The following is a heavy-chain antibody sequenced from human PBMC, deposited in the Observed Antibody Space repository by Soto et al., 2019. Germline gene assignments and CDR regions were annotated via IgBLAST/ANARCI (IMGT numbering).Heavy chain of an antibody. D-gene: IGHD2-8*01. V-gene: IGHV1-69*06. J-gene: IGHJ6*02. CDR2: IIPIFGTA. CDR3: ARRGLGYCTNGVCPDYGMDV. CDR1: GGTFSSYA. Sequence: AASVKVSCKASGGTFSSYAISWVRQAPGQGLEWMGGIIPIFGTANYAQKFQGRVTITADKSTSTAYMELSSLRSEDTAVYYCARRGLGYCTNGVCPDYGMDVWGQGTTVTVSS.